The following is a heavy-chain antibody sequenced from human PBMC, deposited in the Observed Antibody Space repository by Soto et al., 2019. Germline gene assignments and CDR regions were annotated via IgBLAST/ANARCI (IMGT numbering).Heavy chain of an antibody. CDR2: ISGSGGST. J-gene: IGHJ3*02. CDR3: AKFSEQRPNVLLWFGELFNPEAFDI. Sequence: GGSLRLSCAASGFTFSSYAMSWVRQAPGTGLEWVSAISGSGGSTYYADSVKGRFTISRDNSKHTLYLQMNSLRAEDTAVYYCAKFSEQRPNVLLWFGELFNPEAFDIWGQGTMVTVSS. V-gene: IGHV3-23*01. D-gene: IGHD3-10*01. CDR1: GFTFSSYA.